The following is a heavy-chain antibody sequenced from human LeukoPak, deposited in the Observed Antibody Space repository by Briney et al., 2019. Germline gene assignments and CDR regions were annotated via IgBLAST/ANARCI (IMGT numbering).Heavy chain of an antibody. CDR3: ALAHNSNWFDF. J-gene: IGHJ5*01. CDR2: IHCSGNS. Sequence: SETLSVTCSVSGDSISNFYWNWIRQPPGNRLEWIGNIHCSGNSNYNPSLQSRVTISIDTSRKQLFLKLSSVTAADTAVYYCALAHNSNWFDFWGQGTLVTVSS. CDR1: GDSISNFY. V-gene: IGHV4-59*08.